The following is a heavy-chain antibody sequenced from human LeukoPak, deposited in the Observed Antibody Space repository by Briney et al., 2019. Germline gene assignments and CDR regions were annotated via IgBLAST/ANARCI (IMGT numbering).Heavy chain of an antibody. J-gene: IGHJ4*02. D-gene: IGHD6-19*01. V-gene: IGHV3-64*01. CDR2: ISSNGGST. Sequence: PGGSLRLSCAASGFTLRSYAMHWVCQAPGKGLEYVSAISSNGGSTYYANSVKGRFTISRDNSKNTLYLQMGSLRAEDMAVYYCARDGSGWAFDYWGQGTLVTVSS. CDR1: GFTLRSYA. CDR3: ARDGSGWAFDY.